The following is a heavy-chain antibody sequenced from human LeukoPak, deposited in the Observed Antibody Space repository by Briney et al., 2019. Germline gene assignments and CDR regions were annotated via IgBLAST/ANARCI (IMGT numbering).Heavy chain of an antibody. CDR3: ARDWNEYYFDY. V-gene: IGHV3-30*09. CDR2: ISYDGSNK. J-gene: IGHJ4*02. D-gene: IGHD1-1*01. Sequence: GGSLRLSCAASGFTFSSYAMHWVRQAPGKGLEWVAVISYDGSNKYYADSVKGRFAISRDNSKNTLYLQMNSLRAEDTAVYYCARDWNEYYFDYWGQGTLVTVSS. CDR1: GFTFSSYA.